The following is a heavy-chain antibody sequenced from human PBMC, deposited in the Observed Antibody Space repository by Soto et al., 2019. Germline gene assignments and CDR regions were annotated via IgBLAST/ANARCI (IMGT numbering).Heavy chain of an antibody. CDR2: ISYDGGNK. Sequence: GGSLRLSCVASRITFIGYWMSWVRQAPGKGLEWVAVISYDGGNKYYADSVKGRFTISRDNSKNTLYLQMNSLRAEDTAVYYCAKAVRGIAVAGPFDYWGQGTLVTVSS. CDR1: RITFIGYW. D-gene: IGHD6-19*01. CDR3: AKAVRGIAVAGPFDY. V-gene: IGHV3-30*18. J-gene: IGHJ4*02.